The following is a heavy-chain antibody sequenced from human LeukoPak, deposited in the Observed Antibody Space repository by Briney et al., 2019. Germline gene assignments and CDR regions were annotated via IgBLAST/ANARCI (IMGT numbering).Heavy chain of an antibody. CDR2: ISSSSSTI. D-gene: IGHD3-10*01. V-gene: IGHV3-48*01. CDR1: GFTFSSYS. Sequence: GGSLRLSCAASGFTFSSYSMNWVRQAPGKGLEWVSYISSSSSTIYYADSVKGRFTISRDNAKNSLYLQMNSLRAEDTAVYYCARPRAPYGSGRFCLDYWGQGTLVTVSS. CDR3: ARPRAPYGSGRFCLDY. J-gene: IGHJ4*02.